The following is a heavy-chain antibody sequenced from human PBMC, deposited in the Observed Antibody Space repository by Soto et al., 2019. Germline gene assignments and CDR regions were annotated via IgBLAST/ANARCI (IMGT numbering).Heavy chain of an antibody. V-gene: IGHV3-11*01. CDR3: ARRSAVTTSHSFDI. CDR2: IRSTDSSI. Sequence: QEQLVESGGGLVKPVGSLRLYCAASGFTFSDYSMSWIRQAPGKGLEWISYIRSTDSSIFYADSVKGRFTISRDNARSSLYLQMDSLRAEDTAVYYCARRSAVTTSHSFDIWGQGTMVTASS. J-gene: IGHJ3*02. D-gene: IGHD4-17*01. CDR1: GFTFSDYS.